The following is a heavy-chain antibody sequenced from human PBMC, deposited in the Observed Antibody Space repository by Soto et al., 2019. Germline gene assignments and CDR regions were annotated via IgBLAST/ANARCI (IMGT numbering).Heavy chain of an antibody. CDR3: ARVGRYLSASTVSH. D-gene: IGHD3-10*01. CDR2: LSSKSAYI. Sequence: EVQLVESGGGLVKPGESLTLSCVASGFPFISHTMSWIRQAPGKALEWVSSLSSKSAYIYYTESVRGRFNVSRDNAKNSLFLQMHSLRVEDTGVYDCARVGRYLSASTVSHRGRGALLIVSS. V-gene: IGHV3-21*01. J-gene: IGHJ4*02. CDR1: GFPFISHT.